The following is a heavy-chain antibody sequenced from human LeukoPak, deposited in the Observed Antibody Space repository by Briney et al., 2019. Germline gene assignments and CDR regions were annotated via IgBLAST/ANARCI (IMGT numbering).Heavy chain of an antibody. CDR1: GYTFTSYG. D-gene: IGHD6-13*01. J-gene: IGHJ2*01. CDR2: ISAYNGNT. CDR3: ARGGAAPEGYWFFDL. Sequence: GASVKVSCKASGYTFTSYGISWVRQAPGQGLEWMGWISAYNGNTHYAQKLQGRVTMTTDTSTSTVYMELRSLRSDDTAVYYCARGGAAPEGYWFFDLWGRGTLVTVSS. V-gene: IGHV1-18*01.